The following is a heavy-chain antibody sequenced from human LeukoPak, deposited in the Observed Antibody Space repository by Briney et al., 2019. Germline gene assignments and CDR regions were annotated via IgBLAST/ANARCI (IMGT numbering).Heavy chain of an antibody. Sequence: GGSLRLSCAASGFTFSSYAMHWVRQAPGKGLEWVAVISYDGSNKYYADSVKGRFTISRDNSKNTLYLQMNSLRAEDTAVYYCARDSYYYDSSSLSRYYYYMDVWGKGTTVTVSS. CDR1: GFTFSSYA. V-gene: IGHV3-30*04. D-gene: IGHD3-22*01. CDR2: ISYDGSNK. J-gene: IGHJ6*03. CDR3: ARDSYYYDSSSLSRYYYYMDV.